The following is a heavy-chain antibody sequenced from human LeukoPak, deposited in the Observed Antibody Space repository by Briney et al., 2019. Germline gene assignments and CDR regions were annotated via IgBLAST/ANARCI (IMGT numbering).Heavy chain of an antibody. CDR3: ARDGIAAADMNYYYYYMDV. CDR1: GGTFSSYA. D-gene: IGHD6-13*01. Sequence: SVKVSCKASGGTFSSYAISWVRQAPGQGLEWMGGIIPIFGTANYAQKFQGRVTITADKSMSTAYMELSSLRSEDTAVYYCARDGIAAADMNYYYYYMDVWGKGTTVTISS. V-gene: IGHV1-69*06. CDR2: IIPIFGTA. J-gene: IGHJ6*03.